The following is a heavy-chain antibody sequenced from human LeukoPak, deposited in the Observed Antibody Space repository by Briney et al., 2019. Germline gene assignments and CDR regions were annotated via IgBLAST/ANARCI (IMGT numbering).Heavy chain of an antibody. CDR2: INPSGGST. V-gene: IGHV1-46*01. CDR1: GYTFTSYY. CDR3: ARALISSIAARVFGY. J-gene: IGHJ4*02. Sequence: ASVKVSCKASGYTFTSYYMHWVRHAPGQGLEWMGIINPSGGSTSYAQKFQGRVTMTRDMSTSTVYMELSSLRSEDTAVYYCARALISSIAARVFGYWGQGTLVTVSS. D-gene: IGHD6-6*01.